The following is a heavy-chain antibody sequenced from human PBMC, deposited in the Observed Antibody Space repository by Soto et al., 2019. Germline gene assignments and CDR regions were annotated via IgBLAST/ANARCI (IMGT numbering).Heavy chain of an antibody. CDR3: AKDPGLLLLFGYLPTFDP. Sequence: GSLRLSCAASGFTFSSYGMHWVRQAPGKGLEWVAVISYDGSNKYYADSVKGRFTISRDNSKNTLYLQMNSLRAEDTAVYYCAKDPGLLLLFGYLPTFDPWCQGPLVTGFS. J-gene: IGHJ5*02. D-gene: IGHD3-10*01. V-gene: IGHV3-30*18. CDR1: GFTFSSYG. CDR2: ISYDGSNK.